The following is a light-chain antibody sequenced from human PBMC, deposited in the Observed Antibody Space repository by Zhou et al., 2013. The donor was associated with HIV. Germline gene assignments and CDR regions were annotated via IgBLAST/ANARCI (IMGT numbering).Light chain of an antibody. CDR2: DVS. V-gene: IGLV2-14*03. J-gene: IGLJ1*01. Sequence: QSALTQPASVSGSPGQSITISCTGTSSDVGAYNYVSWYQQHPGKAPKLMIYDVSDRPSGVSNRLSGSKSGDTASLTISGLQAEDEADYYCSSYTSSSTPYVFGTGTKVTVL. CDR3: SSYTSSSTPYV. CDR1: SSDVGAYNY.